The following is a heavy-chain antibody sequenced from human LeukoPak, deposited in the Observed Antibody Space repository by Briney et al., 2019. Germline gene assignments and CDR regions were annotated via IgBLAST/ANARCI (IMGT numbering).Heavy chain of an antibody. Sequence: GGSLRLSCAASGFTFDDYGMSWVRQAPGKGLEWVSGINWNGGSTGYADSVKGRFTISRDNAKNSLYLQMNSPRAEDTALYYCARDGLSYYYDSSGYLDYWGQGTLVTVSS. CDR2: INWNGGST. CDR3: ARDGLSYYYDSSGYLDY. J-gene: IGHJ4*02. V-gene: IGHV3-20*04. D-gene: IGHD3-22*01. CDR1: GFTFDDYG.